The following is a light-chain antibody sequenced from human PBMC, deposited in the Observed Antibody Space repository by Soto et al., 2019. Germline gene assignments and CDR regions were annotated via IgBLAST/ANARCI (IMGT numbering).Light chain of an antibody. J-gene: IGLJ1*01. CDR3: SSYTGSSGDV. V-gene: IGLV2-14*01. CDR1: SSDIGGYDY. Sequence: QSALTQPASVSGSPGQSITISCTGTSSDIGGYDYVSWYQQYPLKAPKLIIYEVTNRPSGVSSRFSASKSGNTASLTISGLQAEDEADYYCSSYTGSSGDVFGTGTQLTVL. CDR2: EVT.